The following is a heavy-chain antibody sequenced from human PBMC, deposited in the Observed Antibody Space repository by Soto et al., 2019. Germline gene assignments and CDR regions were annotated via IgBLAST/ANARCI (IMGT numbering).Heavy chain of an antibody. CDR2: IYPGDSDT. Sequence: RKISCKGSGYSFTSYWIGWVRQMPGKGLEWMGIIYPGDSDTRYSPSFQGQVTISADKSISTAYLQWSSLKASDTAMYYCARQQYSSSWNYYYGMDVWGQGTTVTVSS. J-gene: IGHJ6*02. D-gene: IGHD6-13*01. CDR1: GYSFTSYW. V-gene: IGHV5-51*01. CDR3: ARQQYSSSWNYYYGMDV.